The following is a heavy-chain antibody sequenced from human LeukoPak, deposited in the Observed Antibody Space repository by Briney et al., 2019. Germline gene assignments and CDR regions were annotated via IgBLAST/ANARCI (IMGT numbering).Heavy chain of an antibody. Sequence: PSETLSLTCTVSGGSISSYYWSWIRQPAGKGLEWIGRIYTSGSTNYNPSLKSRVTISVDTSKNQFSLKLSSVTAADTAVYYCASPIPYSSGWPGAFDIWGQGTMVTVSS. CDR3: ASPIPYSSGWPGAFDI. V-gene: IGHV4-4*07. CDR1: GGSISSYY. CDR2: IYTSGST. D-gene: IGHD6-19*01. J-gene: IGHJ3*02.